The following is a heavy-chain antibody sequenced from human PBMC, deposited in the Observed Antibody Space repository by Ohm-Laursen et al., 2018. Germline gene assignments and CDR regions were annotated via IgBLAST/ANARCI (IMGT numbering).Heavy chain of an antibody. D-gene: IGHD6-13*01. CDR1: GFTFNDYS. Sequence: SSLRLSCAASGFTFNDYSMYWVRQAPGKGLESVSGISWNSGNIVYADSVKGRFTISRDNAEKSLYLQMNSLRAEDTALYYCVKVLGDRTAATASRAFDMWGQGTMVIVSS. V-gene: IGHV3-9*01. CDR2: ISWNSGNI. CDR3: VKVLGDRTAATASRAFDM. J-gene: IGHJ3*02.